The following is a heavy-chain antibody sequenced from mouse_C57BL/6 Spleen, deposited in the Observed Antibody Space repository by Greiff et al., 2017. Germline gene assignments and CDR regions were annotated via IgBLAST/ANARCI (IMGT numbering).Heavy chain of an antibody. CDR2: INPYNGGT. Sequence: DVHLVESGPVLVKPGASVKMSCKASGYTFTDYYMNWVKQSHGKSLEWIGVINPYNGGTSYNQKFKGKATLTVDKSSSTAYMELNSLTSEDSAVYYCAREGLPYYFDYWGQGTTLTVSS. CDR3: AREGLPYYFDY. CDR1: GYTFTDYY. J-gene: IGHJ2*01. V-gene: IGHV1-19*01. D-gene: IGHD2-4*01.